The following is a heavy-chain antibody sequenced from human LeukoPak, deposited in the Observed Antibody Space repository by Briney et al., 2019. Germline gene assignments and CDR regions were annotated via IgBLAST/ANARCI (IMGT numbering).Heavy chain of an antibody. J-gene: IGHJ4*02. D-gene: IGHD3-10*01. CDR2: ISGSGGST. V-gene: IGHV3-23*01. CDR1: GFTFDDYA. CDR3: AKVTPYYYGSGSYPSFDY. Sequence: PGGSLRLSCAASGFTFDDYAMSWVRQAPGKGLEWVSAISGSGGSTYYADSVKGRFTISRDNSKNTLYLQMNSLRAEDTAVYYCAKVTPYYYGSGSYPSFDYWGQGTLVTVSS.